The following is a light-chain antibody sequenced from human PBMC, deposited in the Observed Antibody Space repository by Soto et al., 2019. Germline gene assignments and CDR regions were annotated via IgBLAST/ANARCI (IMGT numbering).Light chain of an antibody. J-gene: IGLJ2*01. CDR2: DVS. Sequence: QSALTQPASVSGSPGQSITISCTGTGSDVGGYNYVSWYQQHPGKAPKVMIYDVSNRPSGLSNRFSGSKSGNTASLTISGLQAEDEADYYCNSYTSASTPLVFGGGTKLTVL. V-gene: IGLV2-14*01. CDR1: GSDVGGYNY. CDR3: NSYTSASTPLV.